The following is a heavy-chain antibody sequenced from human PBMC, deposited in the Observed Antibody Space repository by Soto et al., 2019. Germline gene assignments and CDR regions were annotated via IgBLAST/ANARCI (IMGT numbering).Heavy chain of an antibody. V-gene: IGHV3-33*01. CDR3: AREISRAFDI. D-gene: IGHD3-3*01. J-gene: IGHJ3*02. Sequence: QVQLVESGGGVVQPGRSLRLSCAASGFTFSSYGMHWVRQAPGKGLEWVAVIWYDGSNKYYADSVKGRYTISRDNSKNTLYLQMNSLRAEDTAVYYCAREISRAFDIWGQGTMVTVSS. CDR2: IWYDGSNK. CDR1: GFTFSSYG.